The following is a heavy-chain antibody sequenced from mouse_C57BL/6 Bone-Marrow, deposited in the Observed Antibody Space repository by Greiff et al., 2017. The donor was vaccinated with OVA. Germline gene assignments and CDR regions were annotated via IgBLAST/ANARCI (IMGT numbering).Heavy chain of an antibody. D-gene: IGHD1-1*01. J-gene: IGHJ3*01. CDR1: GYTFTSYG. Sequence: VQLQQSGAELARPGASVKLSCKASGYTFTSYGISWVKQRTGQGLEWIGEIYPRRGNTYYNEKFKGKATLTSDKSSSTAYMELRSLTSEDSAVYFCARSDYYYGSSPFAYWGQGTLVTVSA. V-gene: IGHV1-81*01. CDR3: ARSDYYYGSSPFAY. CDR2: IYPRRGNT.